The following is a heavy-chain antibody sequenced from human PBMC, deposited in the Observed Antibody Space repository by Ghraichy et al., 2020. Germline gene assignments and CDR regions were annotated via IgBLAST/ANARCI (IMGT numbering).Heavy chain of an antibody. CDR2: IKQDGSEK. Sequence: GGSLRLSCAASGFTFSSYWMSWVRQAPGKGLEWVANIKQDGSEKYYVDSVKGRFTISRDNAKNSLYLQMKSLRAEDTAVYYCARYRYYYYFDYWGQGTLVTGSS. J-gene: IGHJ4*02. CDR1: GFTFSSYW. V-gene: IGHV3-7*01. D-gene: IGHD3-10*01. CDR3: ARYRYYYYFDY.